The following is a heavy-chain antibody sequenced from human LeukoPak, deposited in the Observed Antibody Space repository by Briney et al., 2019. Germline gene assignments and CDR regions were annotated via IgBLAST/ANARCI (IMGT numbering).Heavy chain of an antibody. CDR2: ISGSGGGT. Sequence: GGSVRLFCAASGFTFSNCAMSWVRQAPGMGLEWVSAISGSGGGTNYADSLKGRFTISRDNSKNTLYLQINGLRAEDTAVYYCAKNGREDHDMYFFDFWGQGTLVTVSS. J-gene: IGHJ4*02. CDR3: AKNGREDHDMYFFDF. V-gene: IGHV3-23*01. CDR1: GFTFSNCA. D-gene: IGHD3-9*01.